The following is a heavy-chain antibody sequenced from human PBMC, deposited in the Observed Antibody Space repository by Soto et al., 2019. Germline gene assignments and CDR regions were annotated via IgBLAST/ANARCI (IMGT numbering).Heavy chain of an antibody. Sequence: QVQLQESGPGLVKPSQTLSLTCTVSGGSISSGGYYWSWIRQHPGKGLEWIGYIYYSGSTYYNPSLKSRFTISVDTSKNQFSLKLSSVTAADTAVYYCARAVVVVSNWFDPWGQGTLVTVSS. CDR2: IYYSGST. J-gene: IGHJ5*02. D-gene: IGHD2-15*01. CDR3: ARAVVVVSNWFDP. V-gene: IGHV4-31*03. CDR1: GGSISSGGYY.